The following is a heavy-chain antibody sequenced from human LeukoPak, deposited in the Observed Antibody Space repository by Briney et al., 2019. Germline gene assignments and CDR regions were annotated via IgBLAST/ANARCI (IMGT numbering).Heavy chain of an antibody. J-gene: IGHJ3*02. CDR1: GYTFTSYG. CDR2: ISAYNGNT. V-gene: IGHV1-18*01. D-gene: IGHD3-9*01. CDR3: ARESRVLRYFDWLLSFDAFDI. Sequence: ASVKVSCKASGYTFTSYGISWVRQAPGQGLEGMGWISAYNGNTNYAQKLQGRVTMTTDTSTSTAYMELRSLRSDDTAVYYCARESRVLRYFDWLLSFDAFDIWGQGRMVTVSS.